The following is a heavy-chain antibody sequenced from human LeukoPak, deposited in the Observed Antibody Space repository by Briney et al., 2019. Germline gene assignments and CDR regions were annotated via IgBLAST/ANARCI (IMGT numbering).Heavy chain of an antibody. J-gene: IGHJ4*02. Sequence: SETLSLTCTVSGGSISSYCWSWIRQPPGKGPEWIGYIYYSGSTNYNPSLKSRVTISVDTSKNQFSLKLSSVTAADPAVYYCARDSDFDYWGQGTLVTVSS. CDR2: IYYSGST. CDR1: GGSISSYC. CDR3: ARDSDFDY. V-gene: IGHV4-59*01.